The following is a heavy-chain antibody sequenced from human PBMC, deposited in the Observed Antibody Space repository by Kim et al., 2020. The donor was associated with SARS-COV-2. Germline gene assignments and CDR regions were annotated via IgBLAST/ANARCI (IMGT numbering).Heavy chain of an antibody. V-gene: IGHV4-61*01. CDR1: GGSVSSGSYY. Sequence: SETLSLTCTVSGGSVSSGSYYWSWIRQPPGKGLEWIGYIYYSGSTNYNPSLKSRVTISVDTSKNQFSLKLSSVTAADTAVYYCARVIVEHPGLCDYWGQGTLVTVSS. J-gene: IGHJ4*02. CDR2: IYYSGST. CDR3: ARVIVEHPGLCDY. D-gene: IGHD1-26*01.